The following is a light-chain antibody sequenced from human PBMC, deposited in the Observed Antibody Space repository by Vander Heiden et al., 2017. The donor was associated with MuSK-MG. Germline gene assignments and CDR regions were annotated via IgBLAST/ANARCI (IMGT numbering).Light chain of an antibody. J-gene: IGKJ4*01. CDR2: AAS. V-gene: IGKV1-39*01. CDR1: QSISSY. CDR3: QQSYSSLLT. Sequence: DIKMTQSPSSLSASVGDRVTLTCRASQSISSYLNWYQQKAGKVPKLLIYAASSLQSGVPSRFSGSGSGTEFTLTISSLQPEDFATYYCQQSYSSLLTFGAGTKVEIK.